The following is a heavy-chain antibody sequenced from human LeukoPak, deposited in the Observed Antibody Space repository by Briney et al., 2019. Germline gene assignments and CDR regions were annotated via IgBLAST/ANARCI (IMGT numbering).Heavy chain of an antibody. Sequence: GGSLRLSCAASGFTFSTYWMSWVRQAPGKGLEWVANIKQDGSEKNYVDSVKGRFTISRDNAKNSLYLQMNSLRAEDTAVYYCAELGITMIGGVWGKGTTVTISS. CDR3: AELGITMIGGV. V-gene: IGHV3-7*01. D-gene: IGHD3-10*02. CDR1: GFTFSTYW. CDR2: IKQDGSEK. J-gene: IGHJ6*04.